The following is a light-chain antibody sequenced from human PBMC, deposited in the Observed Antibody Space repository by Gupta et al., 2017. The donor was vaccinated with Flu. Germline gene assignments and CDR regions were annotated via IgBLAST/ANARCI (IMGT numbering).Light chain of an antibody. V-gene: IGLV1-40*01. Sequence: QTDHPQAPTLYRTQGQRATITCTGSSSNIGVGYDVHWYQQLPGTSLKLLIYGNSKRSAGFPDRFSGSKSGTSASLAITGLQGEEEADYYFQTYDSSQSVVFGGGTKLTVL. CDR1: SSNIGVGYD. CDR3: QTYDSSQSVV. CDR2: GNS. J-gene: IGLJ2*01.